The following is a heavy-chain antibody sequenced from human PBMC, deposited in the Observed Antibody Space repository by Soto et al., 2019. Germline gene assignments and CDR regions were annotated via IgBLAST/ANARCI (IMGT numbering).Heavy chain of an antibody. CDR2: ISYDGSNK. CDR3: ARDETYYYGSGSYQGAYYYYGMDV. D-gene: IGHD3-10*01. V-gene: IGHV3-30-3*01. Sequence: QVQLVESGGGVVQPGRSLRLSCAASGFTFSSYAMHWVRQAPGKGLEWVAVISYDGSNKYYADSVKGRFTISRDNSKNTLYLQMNSLRAEDTAVYYCARDETYYYGSGSYQGAYYYYGMDVWGQGTTVTVSS. J-gene: IGHJ6*02. CDR1: GFTFSSYA.